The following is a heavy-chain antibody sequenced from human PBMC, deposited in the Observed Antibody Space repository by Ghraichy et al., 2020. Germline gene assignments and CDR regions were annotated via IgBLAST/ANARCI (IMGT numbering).Heavy chain of an antibody. J-gene: IGHJ4*02. CDR2: INPNSGGT. Sequence: ASVKVSCKASGYTFTGYYMHWVRQAPGQGLEWMGWINPNSGGTNYAEKFQGRVTMTRDTSISTAYMELSRLRSDDTAVYYCGPVVTPGGIDYWGQGTLVTVSS. V-gene: IGHV1-2*02. CDR3: GPVVTPGGIDY. D-gene: IGHD4-23*01. CDR1: GYTFTGYY.